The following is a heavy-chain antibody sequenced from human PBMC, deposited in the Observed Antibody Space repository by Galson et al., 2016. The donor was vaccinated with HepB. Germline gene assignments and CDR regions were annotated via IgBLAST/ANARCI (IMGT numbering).Heavy chain of an antibody. CDR3: TREPSAAIALAVYGQYYYGMEV. Sequence: SLRLSCAVSGLTFSNSWVHWVRQGPGKGLVWVSSINVNGGRKKAAEAVTGRFTNPRDNAKTTVYLQMNSLRGEDTAVYYCTREPSAAIALAVYGQYYYGMEVWGQGTTVIVSS. J-gene: IGHJ6*02. D-gene: IGHD2-8*01. V-gene: IGHV3-74*03. CDR2: INVNGGRK. CDR1: GLTFSNSW.